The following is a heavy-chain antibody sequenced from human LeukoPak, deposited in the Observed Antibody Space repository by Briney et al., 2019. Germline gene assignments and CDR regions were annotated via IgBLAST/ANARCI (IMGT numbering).Heavy chain of an antibody. CDR2: VIGGGDNI. Sequence: GSLRLSCSASGVTFGSYSMSWVRQAPGKGLEWVSSVIGGGDNIQYAVSVKGRFTISRDNSNKTLHLQMNNLRVDDTAVYYCAKEFFGSGNSFNGVFDSWGQGALVTVSS. V-gene: IGHV3-23*01. CDR1: GVTFGSYS. CDR3: AKEFFGSGNSFNGVFDS. D-gene: IGHD3-10*01. J-gene: IGHJ4*02.